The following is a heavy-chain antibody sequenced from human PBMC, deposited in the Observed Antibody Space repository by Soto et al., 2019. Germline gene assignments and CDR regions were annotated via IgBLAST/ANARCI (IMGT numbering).Heavy chain of an antibody. Sequence: AGGSLRLSCAVSGFTFGSYAMSWVRQTPGKGLEWVSLISTSGGNTYYADSVKGRFTISRDNSNKTLYLQMNSLRADDTAVYYCAKFRIYSAFRNALDFWGRGTVVTVSS. CDR2: ISTSGGNT. CDR1: GFTFGSYA. CDR3: AKFRIYSAFRNALDF. J-gene: IGHJ3*01. D-gene: IGHD2-15*01. V-gene: IGHV3-23*01.